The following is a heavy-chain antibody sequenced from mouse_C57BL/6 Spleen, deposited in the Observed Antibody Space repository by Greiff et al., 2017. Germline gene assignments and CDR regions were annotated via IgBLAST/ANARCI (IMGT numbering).Heavy chain of an antibody. CDR1: GYTFTSYW. Sequence: QVQLQQPGAELVRPGSSVKLSCKASGYTFTSYWMHWVKQRPIQGLEWIGNIDPSDSETHYNQKFKDKAKLTVDKSSSTAYMQISSLTSEDSAVYYCARLYYDYYAMDYWGQGTSVTVSA. CDR3: ARLYYDYYAMDY. D-gene: IGHD2-1*01. V-gene: IGHV1-52*01. CDR2: IDPSDSET. J-gene: IGHJ4*01.